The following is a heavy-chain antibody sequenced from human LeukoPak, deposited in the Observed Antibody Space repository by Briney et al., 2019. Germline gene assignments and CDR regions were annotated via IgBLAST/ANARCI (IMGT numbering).Heavy chain of an antibody. CDR2: IYYIGGT. CDR1: GGSISSYY. CDR3: AREYSSYRFSDAFDI. J-gene: IGHJ3*02. D-gene: IGHD5-12*01. V-gene: IGHV4-59*12. Sequence: SETLSLTCTVSGGSISSYYWSWIRQPPGKGLEWIGYIYYIGGTNYNPSLKSRVTVSVDTSKNQFSLKLSSVTAADTAVYYCAREYSSYRFSDAFDIWGQGTMVTVSS.